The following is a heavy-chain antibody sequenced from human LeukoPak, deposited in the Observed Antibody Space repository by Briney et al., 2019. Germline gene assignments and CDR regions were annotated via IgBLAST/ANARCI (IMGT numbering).Heavy chain of an antibody. Sequence: GESLKISCKGSGNSFTSYWIGWVRQLPGEGLEWMGTIYPGDSDTRYSPSLQGQVTISADKSITTAYLQWSSLKASDTAIYYCSRLSSPRGSFDYWGQGTLVTVSS. CDR3: SRLSSPRGSFDY. V-gene: IGHV5-51*01. CDR2: IYPGDSDT. D-gene: IGHD6-13*01. CDR1: GNSFTSYW. J-gene: IGHJ4*02.